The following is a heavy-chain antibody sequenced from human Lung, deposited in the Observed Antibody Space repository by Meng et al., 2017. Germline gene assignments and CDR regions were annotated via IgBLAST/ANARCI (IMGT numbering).Heavy chain of an antibody. CDR2: ISGSGGST. V-gene: IGHV3-23*04. CDR3: AKDQWQNLVRWFDP. CDR1: GFTFSSHA. D-gene: IGHD6-13*01. Sequence: EVQRGESGGGLVQTGGSLRRCGAASGFTFSSHAMSWVRQAPGKGMEWVSAISGSGGSTYYADSVRGRFTISRDNSKKTLYLQMNSLRAEDTALYYCAKDQWQNLVRWFDPWGRGTLVTVSS. J-gene: IGHJ5*02.